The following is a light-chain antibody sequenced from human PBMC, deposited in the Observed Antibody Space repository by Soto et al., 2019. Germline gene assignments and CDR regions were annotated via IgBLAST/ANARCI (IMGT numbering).Light chain of an antibody. CDR3: QQYGTSPRT. Sequence: ELVLPPSPGTMSLSPGESDTLSCRASQSVSSSYFAWSQQKPGQAPRLLIYGASSRATGIPDRFSGAGSGTDFTLTISRLEPEDFAVYYCQQYGTSPRTFGQGTKVDIK. V-gene: IGKV3-20*01. J-gene: IGKJ1*01. CDR1: QSVSSSY. CDR2: GAS.